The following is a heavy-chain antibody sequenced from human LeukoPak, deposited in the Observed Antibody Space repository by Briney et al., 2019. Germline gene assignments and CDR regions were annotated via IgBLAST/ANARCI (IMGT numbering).Heavy chain of an antibody. V-gene: IGHV4-59*01. CDR2: IYYSGST. Sequence: PPETLSLTCAVYGGSFSGYYWSWIRQPPGKGLEWIGYIYYSGSTNYNPSLKSRVTISVDTSKNQFSLKLSSVTAADTAVYYCARVTVTDAFDIWGQGTMVTVSS. CDR1: GGSFSGYY. J-gene: IGHJ3*02. CDR3: ARVTVTDAFDI. D-gene: IGHD4-17*01.